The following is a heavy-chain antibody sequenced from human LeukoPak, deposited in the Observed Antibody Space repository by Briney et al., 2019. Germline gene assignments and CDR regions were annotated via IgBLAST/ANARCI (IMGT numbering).Heavy chain of an antibody. V-gene: IGHV3-23*01. Sequence: GGSLRLSCTASGFTFSIYAMSWVRQAPGKGLEWVSAISGSGGSTYYADSVKGRFTISRDNSKNTLYLQMNSLRAEDTAVYYCAKVEQWQYFDYWGQGTLVTVSS. CDR3: AKVEQWQYFDY. J-gene: IGHJ4*02. CDR2: ISGSGGST. D-gene: IGHD6-19*01. CDR1: GFTFSIYA.